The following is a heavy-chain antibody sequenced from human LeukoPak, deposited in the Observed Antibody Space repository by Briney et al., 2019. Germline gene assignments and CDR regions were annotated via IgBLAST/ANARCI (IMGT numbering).Heavy chain of an antibody. Sequence: PSETLSLTCAVSGYSISSGYYWGWIQQPPGKGLEWIGSIYHSGSTYYNPSLKSRVTISVDTSKNQFSLKLSSVTAADTAVYYCARGLQSLGYFDYWGQGTLVTVSS. D-gene: IGHD4-11*01. CDR3: ARGLQSLGYFDY. J-gene: IGHJ4*02. V-gene: IGHV4-38-2*01. CDR1: GYSISSGYY. CDR2: IYHSGST.